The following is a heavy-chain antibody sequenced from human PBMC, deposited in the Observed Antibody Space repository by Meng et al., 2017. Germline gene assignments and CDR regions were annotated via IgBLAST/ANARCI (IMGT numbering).Heavy chain of an antibody. D-gene: IGHD2-2*01. CDR2: INPNSGGT. CDR3: SRDREIVVVPAAMPDY. CDR1: GYTFTGYY. Sequence: ASVKVSCKASGYTFTGYYMHWVRQAPGQGLEWMGWINPNSGGTNYAQKFQGRVTMTRDTSISTAYMELSRLRSDDTAVYYCSRDREIVVVPAAMPDYWGQGTLVTVSS. J-gene: IGHJ4*01. V-gene: IGHV1-2*02.